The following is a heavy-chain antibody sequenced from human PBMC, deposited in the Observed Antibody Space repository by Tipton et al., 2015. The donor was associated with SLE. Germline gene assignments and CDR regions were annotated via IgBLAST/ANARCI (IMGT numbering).Heavy chain of an antibody. CDR1: GFTFSSYD. Sequence: SLRLSCAASGFTFSSYDMSWVRQAPGKGLEWVSYISSSSSTIYYADSVKGRFTISRDNAKNSLYLQMNSLRAEDTAVYYCARGWKYYYDSSGYSDFDYWGQGTLVTVSS. V-gene: IGHV3-48*01. D-gene: IGHD3-22*01. CDR2: ISSSSSTI. J-gene: IGHJ4*02. CDR3: ARGWKYYYDSSGYSDFDY.